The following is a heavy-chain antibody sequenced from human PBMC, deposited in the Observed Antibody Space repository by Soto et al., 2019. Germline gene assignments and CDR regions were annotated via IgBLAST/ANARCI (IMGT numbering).Heavy chain of an antibody. Sequence: PGGSLRLSCAASGFTFISYGIHCFGHSPCKGLEWVAAIWYDGSNKYYADSVKGRFTISRDNSKNTLYLQMNSLRAEDTAVYYCAREAANYYDSSGYEHYFDYWGQGTLVTVSS. CDR2: IWYDGSNK. V-gene: IGHV3-33*01. D-gene: IGHD3-22*01. CDR3: AREAANYYDSSGYEHYFDY. CDR1: GFTFISYG. J-gene: IGHJ4*02.